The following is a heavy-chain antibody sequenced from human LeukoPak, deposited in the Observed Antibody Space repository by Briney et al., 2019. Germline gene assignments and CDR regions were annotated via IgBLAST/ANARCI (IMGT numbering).Heavy chain of an antibody. J-gene: IGHJ5*02. CDR1: GGSISSYY. V-gene: IGHV4-4*07. Sequence: PSETLSLTCTVSGGSISSYYWSWIRQPAGKGLEWIGRIYTSGSTNYNPSLKSRVTMSVDTSKNQFSLKLSSVTAADTAVYYCARERLVVVVPAANLNWFDPWGQGTLVTVSS. D-gene: IGHD2-2*01. CDR3: ARERLVVVVPAANLNWFDP. CDR2: IYTSGST.